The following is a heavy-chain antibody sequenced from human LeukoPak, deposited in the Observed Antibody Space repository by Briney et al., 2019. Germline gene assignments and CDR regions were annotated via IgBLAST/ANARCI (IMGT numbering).Heavy chain of an antibody. Sequence: SETLPLTCAVSGYSISSGNYWGWIRQLPERGLEWIGSIHHTGNTYYNPSLKSRVTILVDTSKNQFSLRLSSVTAADTAVYYCARRLGVAASAYDYWGQGAVVTVSS. CDR2: IHHTGNT. D-gene: IGHD6-13*01. CDR3: ARRLGVAASAYDY. V-gene: IGHV4-38-2*01. J-gene: IGHJ4*02. CDR1: GYSISSGNY.